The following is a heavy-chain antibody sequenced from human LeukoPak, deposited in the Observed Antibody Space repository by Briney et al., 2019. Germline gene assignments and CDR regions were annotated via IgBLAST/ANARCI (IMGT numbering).Heavy chain of an antibody. CDR3: ARRTYSSSWYFDY. Sequence: GGSLRLSCAASGFTFSSYSMNWVRRAPGKGLEWVSYISSNSDTIYYADSVKGRFTISRDNGKNSLYLQMHSLRAEDTAVYYCARRTYSSSWYFDYWGQGTLVTVSS. CDR2: ISSNSDTI. D-gene: IGHD6-13*01. CDR1: GFTFSSYS. V-gene: IGHV3-48*01. J-gene: IGHJ4*02.